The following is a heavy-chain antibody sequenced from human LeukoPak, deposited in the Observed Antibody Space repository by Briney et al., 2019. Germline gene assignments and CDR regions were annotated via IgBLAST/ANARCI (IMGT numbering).Heavy chain of an antibody. D-gene: IGHD2-2*01. J-gene: IGHJ4*02. CDR3: ARVEGDLGYCSSTSCLNFDY. CDR2: ISAYNGNT. V-gene: IGHV1-18*01. CDR1: GYTFTSYG. Sequence: ASVKVSCKASGYTFTSYGISWVRQAPGQGLEWMGWISAYNGNTNYAQKLQGRVTMTTDTSTSTAYTELRSLRSDDTAVYYCARVEGDLGYCSSTSCLNFDYWGQGTLVTVSS.